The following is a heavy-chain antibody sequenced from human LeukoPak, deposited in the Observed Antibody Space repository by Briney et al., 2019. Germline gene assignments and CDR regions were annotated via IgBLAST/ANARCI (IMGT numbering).Heavy chain of an antibody. D-gene: IGHD3-22*01. V-gene: IGHV4-31*03. CDR2: IYYSGST. J-gene: IGHJ4*02. Sequence: SETLSLTCTVSGGSISSGGYYWSWIRQHPGKGLEWIGYIYYSGSTYYNPSLKSRVTISVDTSKNQFSLKLSSVTAADTAVYYCARGRAYYYDSSGYLDYWGQGTLVTVSS. CDR3: ARGRAYYYDSSGYLDY. CDR1: GGSISSGGYY.